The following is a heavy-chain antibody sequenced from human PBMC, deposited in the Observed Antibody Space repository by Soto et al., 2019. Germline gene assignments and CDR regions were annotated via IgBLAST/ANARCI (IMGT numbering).Heavy chain of an antibody. J-gene: IGHJ4*02. CDR3: ARHSSGWYSHYFDF. CDR1: GYTFTGYY. Sequence: ASVKVSCKASGYTFTGYYMHWVRQAPGQGLEWMGWINPNSGGTNYAQKFQGWVTMTRDTSISTAYMELSRLRSDDTAVYYCARHSSGWYSHYFDFWGLGTLVTVSS. CDR2: INPNSGGT. D-gene: IGHD6-19*01. V-gene: IGHV1-2*04.